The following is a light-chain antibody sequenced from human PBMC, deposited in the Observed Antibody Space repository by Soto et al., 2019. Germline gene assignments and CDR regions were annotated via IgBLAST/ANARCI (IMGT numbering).Light chain of an antibody. CDR2: GNS. CDR1: SSDIGAGYD. V-gene: IGLV1-40*01. J-gene: IGLJ2*01. CDR3: QSYDGSLSGVV. Sequence: QSVLTQPPSVSGAPGQRVTISCTGTSSDIGAGYDVHWYQQLPGTAPKLLIYGNSNRPSGVPDRFSGSKSGTSASLAITGLLAADEDAYYCQSYDGSLSGVVFGGGTKVTVL.